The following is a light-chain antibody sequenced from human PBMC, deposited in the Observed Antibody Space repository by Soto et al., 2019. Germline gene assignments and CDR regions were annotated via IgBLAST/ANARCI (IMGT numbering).Light chain of an antibody. Sequence: DIRMNQSPATLSVSPGERVTXTCRASQSISSWLAWYQQKPTKPPNLLVYNASSLKGGFPWGFGCGESGTELTLSISRRQHDGFAAYYLQQYNSYSPFGQGTKV. J-gene: IGKJ1*01. CDR1: QSISSW. V-gene: IGKV1-5*03. CDR3: QQYNSYSP. CDR2: NAS.